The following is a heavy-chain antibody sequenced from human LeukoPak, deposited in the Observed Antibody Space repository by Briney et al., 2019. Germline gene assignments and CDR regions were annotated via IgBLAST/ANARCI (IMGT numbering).Heavy chain of an antibody. D-gene: IGHD6-19*01. Sequence: GASVKVSCKVSGYTLTELSMHWVRQAPGKGLEWMGGFDPEDGETIYAQKFQGRVTMTEDTSTDTAYMELSSLRSEDTAVYYCARGPSLIAVAGTYYYYGMDVWGQGTTVTVSS. CDR2: FDPEDGET. CDR1: GYTLTELS. J-gene: IGHJ6*02. V-gene: IGHV1-24*01. CDR3: ARGPSLIAVAGTYYYYGMDV.